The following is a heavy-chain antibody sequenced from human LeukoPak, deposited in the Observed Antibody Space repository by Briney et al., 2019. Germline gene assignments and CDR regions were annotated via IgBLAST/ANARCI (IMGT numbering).Heavy chain of an antibody. Sequence: SETLSLTCTVSGGSISSYYWSWIRQPPGKGLEWIGYIYYSGSTNYNPSLKSRVTISVDTSRNQFSLKLSSVTAADAAVYYCARVAWGMVDYWGKGTLVTVSS. CDR2: IYYSGST. CDR3: ARVAWGMVDY. V-gene: IGHV4-59*01. D-gene: IGHD2-8*01. CDR1: GGSISSYY. J-gene: IGHJ4*02.